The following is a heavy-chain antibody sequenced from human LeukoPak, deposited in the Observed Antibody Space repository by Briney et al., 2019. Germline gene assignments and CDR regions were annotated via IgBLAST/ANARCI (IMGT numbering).Heavy chain of an antibody. J-gene: IGHJ4*02. D-gene: IGHD2-15*01. Sequence: LETLSLTCTVSGGSISSYYWSWIRQPPGKGLEWIGYIYYSGSTNYNPSLESRVTISVDTSKNQFSLKLSSVTAADTAVYYCARAPGCSFFDYWGQGTLVTVSS. CDR2: IYYSGST. V-gene: IGHV4-59*01. CDR3: ARAPGCSFFDY. CDR1: GGSISSYY.